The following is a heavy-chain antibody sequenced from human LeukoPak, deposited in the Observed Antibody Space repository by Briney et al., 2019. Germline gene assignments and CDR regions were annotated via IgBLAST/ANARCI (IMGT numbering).Heavy chain of an antibody. CDR1: GFTFSSYA. J-gene: IGHJ2*01. CDR3: ARGVVPAAMRHWYFDL. V-gene: IGHV3-23*01. D-gene: IGHD2-2*01. CDR2: ISGCGDRT. Sequence: GGSLRLSCASSGFTFSSYAMNWVRQAPGEGLEWVSSISGCGDRTYYADSEKGRFTISRDNSKNTLYLQMNSLRAEDTAVYYCARGVVPAAMRHWYFDLWGRGTLVTVSS.